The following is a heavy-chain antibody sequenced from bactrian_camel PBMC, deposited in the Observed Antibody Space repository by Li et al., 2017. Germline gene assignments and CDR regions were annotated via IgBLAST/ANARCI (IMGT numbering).Heavy chain of an antibody. CDR2: IDSFLDA. Sequence: DVQLVESGGGLVPPGGSLILSCAASPYRNCMAWFRQTPEKEREGVAAIDSFLDADYADFAKGRFTISRDNGKNMIVLQMNNLKPEDTAMCYCAAAAPYVRCYYGNLNLARAKYNYWGKGTQVTVS. V-gene: IGHV3S40*01. CDR3: AAAAPYVRCYYGNLNLARAKYNY. J-gene: IGHJ4*01. D-gene: IGHD1*01. CDR1: PYRNC.